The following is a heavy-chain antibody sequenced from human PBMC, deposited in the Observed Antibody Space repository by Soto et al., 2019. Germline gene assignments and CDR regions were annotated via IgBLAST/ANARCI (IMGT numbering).Heavy chain of an antibody. V-gene: IGHV3-74*01. D-gene: IGHD2-8*02. Sequence: EVQLMESGGGLVQPGGSLRLSCAASGFTFSSYWMHWVRQAPGKGLVWVSRINSDGSITNYVDSVKGRFTVSRDNAKNTLYLQMNSLKAEDTAVYYCARDVGRVTSSGNWGQGTLVTASS. CDR2: INSDGSIT. CDR1: GFTFSSYW. J-gene: IGHJ4*02. CDR3: ARDVGRVTSSGN.